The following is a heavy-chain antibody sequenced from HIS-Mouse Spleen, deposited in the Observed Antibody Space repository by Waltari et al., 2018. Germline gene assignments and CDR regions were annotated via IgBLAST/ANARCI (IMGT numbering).Heavy chain of an antibody. CDR2: SYYRGGT. CDR3: AREIPYSSSWYDWYFDL. D-gene: IGHD6-13*01. J-gene: IGHJ2*01. CDR1: GGSISSSSYY. Sequence: QLQLQESGPGLVKPSETLSLTCTVSGGSISSSSYYWGWIRQPPGKGLEWIGSSYYRGGTSYNPSIKSRVTISVDTSKNQFSLKLSSVTAADTAVYYCAREIPYSSSWYDWYFDLWGRGTLVTVSS. V-gene: IGHV4-39*07.